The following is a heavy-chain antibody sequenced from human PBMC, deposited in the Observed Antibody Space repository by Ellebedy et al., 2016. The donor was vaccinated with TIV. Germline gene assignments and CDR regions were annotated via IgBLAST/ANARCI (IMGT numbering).Heavy chain of an antibody. CDR1: GFSFGTHS. Sequence: GGSLRLSXVASGFSFGTHSMNWVRQAPRKGLEWVSYISGTGSPIYYTDSVKGRFTISRDDAKNSLYLQMNSLRAEDTAVYYCARSYGDNDYWGQGTLVTVSS. CDR2: ISGTGSPI. D-gene: IGHD4-17*01. V-gene: IGHV3-48*01. CDR3: ARSYGDNDY. J-gene: IGHJ4*02.